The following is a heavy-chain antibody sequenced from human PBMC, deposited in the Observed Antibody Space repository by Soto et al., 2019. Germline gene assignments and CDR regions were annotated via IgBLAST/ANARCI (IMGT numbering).Heavy chain of an antibody. V-gene: IGHV2-5*01. CDR2: IYWSGDE. J-gene: IGHJ3*02. CDR3: ARGLATLPVFAFDI. Sequence: QGTLKESGPTLVKPTQTLTLTCSFSGFSLSTSGVGVGWIRQSPGKALEWLALIYWSGDEHYRPSLKSRLSIIKDTSKNHVVLIRTDMEHVDTATYYWARGLATLPVFAFDIWGQGTMVTVSS. CDR1: GFSLSTSGVG. D-gene: IGHD6-6*01.